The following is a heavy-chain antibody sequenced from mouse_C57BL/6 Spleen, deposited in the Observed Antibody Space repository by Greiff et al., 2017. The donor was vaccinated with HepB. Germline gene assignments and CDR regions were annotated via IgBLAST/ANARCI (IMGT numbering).Heavy chain of an antibody. CDR2: IHPSDSDT. Sequence: QVQLQQPGAELVKPGASVKVSCKASGYTFTSYWMHWVKQRPGQGLEWIGRIHPSDSDTNYNQKFKGKATVTVDKSSSTAYMQLSSLTSEDSAVYYCAIDYGSSYDAMDYWGQGTSVTVSS. V-gene: IGHV1-74*01. CDR1: GYTFTSYW. J-gene: IGHJ4*01. D-gene: IGHD1-1*01. CDR3: AIDYGSSYDAMDY.